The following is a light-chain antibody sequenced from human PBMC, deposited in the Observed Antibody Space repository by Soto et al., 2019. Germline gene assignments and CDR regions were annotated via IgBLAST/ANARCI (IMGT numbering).Light chain of an antibody. CDR2: GAS. CDR3: QQYTDWPLT. CDR1: QSINSN. V-gene: IGKV3D-15*01. J-gene: IGKJ1*01. Sequence: IVMTQSPATLSVSPGERATLPCRASQSINSNLAWYQQKPGQAPRLLIYGASSRATGVPDRFSGSGSGTDFTLTISRLEPEDFAVYYCQQYTDWPLTFGQGTKVDIK.